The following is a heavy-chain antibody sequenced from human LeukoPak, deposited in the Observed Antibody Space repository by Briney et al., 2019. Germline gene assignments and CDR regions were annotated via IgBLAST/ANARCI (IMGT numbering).Heavy chain of an antibody. CDR3: AKGDIVVVPAAVD. D-gene: IGHD2-2*01. CDR2: ISGSGGST. V-gene: IGHV3-23*01. CDR1: GFTISGYA. J-gene: IGHJ4*02. Sequence: AESLRLSCAASGFTISGYAMSWVRQAPGKGLEWVSAISGSGGSTYYADSVKGRFTISRDNSKNTLYLQMNRLRAEGTAVYYCAKGDIVVVPAAVDWGQGTLVTVSS.